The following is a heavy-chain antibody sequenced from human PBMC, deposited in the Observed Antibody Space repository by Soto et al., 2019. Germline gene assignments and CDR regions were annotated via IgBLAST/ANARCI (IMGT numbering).Heavy chain of an antibody. V-gene: IGHV4-31*02. Sequence: WIRQHPGKGLEWIGYIYYSGSTYYNPSLKSRVTISVDTSKNQFSLKLSSVTAADTAVYYCARDQVAYCGGDCYYNHFDYWGQGTLVTVSS. D-gene: IGHD2-21*02. CDR2: IYYSGST. J-gene: IGHJ4*02. CDR3: ARDQVAYCGGDCYYNHFDY.